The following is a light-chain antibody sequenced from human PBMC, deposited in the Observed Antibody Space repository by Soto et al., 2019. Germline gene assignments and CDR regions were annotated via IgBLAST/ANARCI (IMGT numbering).Light chain of an antibody. Sequence: SVLTQPASVSGSPGQSITISCTGTSSDVDTYKYVSWYQQHPGKAPKLMIYEVSYRPSGVSDRFSGSKSGNTASLTISGLQAEDEADYYCCSYAGSTTRVQFGGGTQLTVL. V-gene: IGLV2-14*01. J-gene: IGLJ2*01. CDR2: EVS. CDR3: CSYAGSTTRVQ. CDR1: SSDVDTYKY.